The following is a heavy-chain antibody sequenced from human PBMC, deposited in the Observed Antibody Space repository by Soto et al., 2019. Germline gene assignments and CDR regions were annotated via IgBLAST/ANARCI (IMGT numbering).Heavy chain of an antibody. J-gene: IGHJ4*02. V-gene: IGHV4-39*01. Sequence: SETLSLTCNVSGGSVGSSSYYWGWIRQAPGKGLEWIVSTYYSAGTYYNPSLKSRVTTSLDASKNQFCLTVTSVTAADTAIYYCARHAPRGYSNSWSFEDWGPGTPVTV. CDR3: ARHAPRGYSNSWSFED. D-gene: IGHD6-13*01. CDR1: GGSVGSSSYY. CDR2: TYYSAGT.